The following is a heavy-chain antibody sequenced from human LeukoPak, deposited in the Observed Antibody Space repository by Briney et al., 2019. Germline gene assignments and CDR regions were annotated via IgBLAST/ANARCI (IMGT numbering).Heavy chain of an antibody. J-gene: IGHJ6*02. D-gene: IGHD2-2*01. CDR3: ARLRRVVVPAAMETYYYYGMDV. V-gene: IGHV4-59*08. Sequence: PSDTLSLTCTVSGGPISSYYSSWIRQSTGKGLEWIGYIYYSGSTNSNPSPKSRVTISVDTSKNQFSLKLSSVTAADTAVYYCARLRRVVVPAAMETYYYYGMDVWGQGTTVTVSS. CDR2: IYYSGST. CDR1: GGPISSYY.